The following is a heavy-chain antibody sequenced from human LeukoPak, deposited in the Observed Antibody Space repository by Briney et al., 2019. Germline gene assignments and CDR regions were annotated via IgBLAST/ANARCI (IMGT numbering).Heavy chain of an antibody. V-gene: IGHV3-7*03. CDR2: IKKDGSEK. CDR1: GFTFSSYW. D-gene: IGHD3-22*01. CDR3: ATDIPPAYNYDTSGYYPY. Sequence: GGSLRLSCAASGFTFSSYWMSWVRQAPGKGLEWVANIKKDGSEKYYVDSVKGRFTISRDNSKNTLYLQMNSLRAEDTAMYYCATDIPPAYNYDTSGYYPYWGQGTLVTVSS. J-gene: IGHJ4*02.